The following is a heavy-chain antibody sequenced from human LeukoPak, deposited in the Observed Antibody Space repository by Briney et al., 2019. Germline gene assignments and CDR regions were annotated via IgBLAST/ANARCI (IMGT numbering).Heavy chain of an antibody. CDR3: AKDQRGYDKPIDY. V-gene: IGHV3-23*01. CDR1: GFTFSSYT. J-gene: IGHJ4*02. Sequence: GGSLRLSCAASGFTFSSYTMNWVRQARGQGLEWVSTISDPHSGSETHYADSVKGRFTISRDNSKNTLYVQMNSLRAEDTAVYYCAKDQRGYDKPIDYWGQGTLVTVSS. D-gene: IGHD5-12*01. CDR2: ISDPHSGSET.